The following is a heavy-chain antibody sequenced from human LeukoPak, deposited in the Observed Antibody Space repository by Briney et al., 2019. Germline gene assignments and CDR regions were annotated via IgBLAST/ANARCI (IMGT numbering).Heavy chain of an antibody. Sequence: PGRSLRLSCAASGFTFSSYGMHWVRQAPGKGLEWVAVISYDGSNKYYADSVKGRFTISRDNSKNTLYLQMNSLRAEDTAVYYCAKDEYYDFWSGYSFYYYYGMDVRGQGTTVTVSS. J-gene: IGHJ6*02. CDR1: GFTFSSYG. D-gene: IGHD3-3*01. CDR3: AKDEYYDFWSGYSFYYYYGMDV. V-gene: IGHV3-30*18. CDR2: ISYDGSNK.